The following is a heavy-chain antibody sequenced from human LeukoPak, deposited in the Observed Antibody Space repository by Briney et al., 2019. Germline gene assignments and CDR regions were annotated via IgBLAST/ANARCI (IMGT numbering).Heavy chain of an antibody. CDR1: GGSISSHNW. D-gene: IGHD3-16*01. J-gene: IGHJ4*02. V-gene: IGHV4-4*02. CDR2: IYHSGST. CDR3: ARGGGYYFDY. Sequence: PSETLSLTCTVSGGSISSHNWWNWVRQPPGKGLEWIGEIYHSGSTNYNPSLKSRVTISLDKSKNQFSLHLSSVTAADTAVYYCARGGGYYFDYWGQGTLVTVSS.